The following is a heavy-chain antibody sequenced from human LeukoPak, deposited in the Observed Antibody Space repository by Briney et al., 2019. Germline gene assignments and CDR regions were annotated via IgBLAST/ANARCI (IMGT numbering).Heavy chain of an antibody. Sequence: ASVKVSCKASGGTFSSYAISWVRQAPGQGLEWMGGIIPIFGTANYAQKFQGRVTITADESTSTAYMELSSLRSEDTAVYYCARVGSTMVRLPDYWGQGTLVTVSS. V-gene: IGHV1-69*13. CDR3: ARVGSTMVRLPDY. J-gene: IGHJ4*02. D-gene: IGHD3-10*01. CDR2: IIPIFGTA. CDR1: GGTFSSYA.